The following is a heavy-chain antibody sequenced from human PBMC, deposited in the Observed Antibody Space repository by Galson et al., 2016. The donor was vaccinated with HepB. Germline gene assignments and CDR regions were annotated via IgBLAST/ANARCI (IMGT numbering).Heavy chain of an antibody. D-gene: IGHD2/OR15-2a*01. CDR2: IWYDGSNK. Sequence: LRLSCAASGFTFNTYGMHWVRQAPGKGLEWVAVIWYDGSNKYYADSVKGRFTISRDNSKNTLYLQMNGLRAEDTAVYYCAKVIGRDAYYYYGMDVWGQGTTVTVAS. V-gene: IGHV3-33*06. J-gene: IGHJ6*02. CDR3: AKVIGRDAYYYYGMDV. CDR1: GFTFNTYG.